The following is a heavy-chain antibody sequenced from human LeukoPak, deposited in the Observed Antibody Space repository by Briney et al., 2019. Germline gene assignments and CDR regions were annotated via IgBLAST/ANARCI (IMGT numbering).Heavy chain of an antibody. CDR2: ISSSSSHI. CDR3: ARDPTTAGYFDN. Sequence: GGSLRLSCAASGFTFSSYEMNWVRQAPGKGLEWVSCISSSSSHIFYADSVKGRFTISRDTAKNSLYLQMNSLRVEDTAVYYCARDPTTAGYFDNWGQGTLVTVSS. D-gene: IGHD4-17*01. V-gene: IGHV3-21*06. CDR1: GFTFSSYE. J-gene: IGHJ4*02.